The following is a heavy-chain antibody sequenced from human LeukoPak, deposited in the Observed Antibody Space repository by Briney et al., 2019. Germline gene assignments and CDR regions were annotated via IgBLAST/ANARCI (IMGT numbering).Heavy chain of an antibody. V-gene: IGHV4-34*01. D-gene: IGHD5-18*01. CDR2: INHSGST. CDR1: GGSFTGYS. J-gene: IGHJ4*02. CDR3: ARRPSYPDY. Sequence: PSETLSLTCAVYGGSFTGYSWTWIRQPPGKGLEWIGEINHSGSTNYNPSLTSRVTIPVDTSKNQFSLKMTSVTAADTAVYFCARRPSYPDYWGQGTLVTVSS.